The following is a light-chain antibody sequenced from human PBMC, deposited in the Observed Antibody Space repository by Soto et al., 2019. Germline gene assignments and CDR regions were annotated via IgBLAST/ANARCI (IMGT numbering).Light chain of an antibody. CDR2: DVS. Sequence: QSALTHPRSVSGTPGQSVTISCTGTSSDVGGYNYVSWYQQHPGKAPKLMIYDVSKRPSGVPDRFSGSKSGNTASLTISGLQAEDEADYYCCSYAGSYTLYVFGTGTRSPS. V-gene: IGLV2-11*01. J-gene: IGLJ1*01. CDR1: SSDVGGYNY. CDR3: CSYAGSYTLYV.